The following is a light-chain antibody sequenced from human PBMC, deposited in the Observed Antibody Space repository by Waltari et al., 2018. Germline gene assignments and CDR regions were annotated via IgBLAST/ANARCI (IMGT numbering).Light chain of an antibody. Sequence: DIQMNLSPCSLAASVGDKVIIPCRASQAISSYLNWYQQKPGKAPKVLIYAADSLQSGGPSRFSGSGSGTDVILSISSLQPEDVVTYYCRRSYSTALTVGRGTKVEIK. CDR1: QAISSY. J-gene: IGKJ4*01. CDR2: AAD. V-gene: IGKV1-39*01. CDR3: RRSYSTALT.